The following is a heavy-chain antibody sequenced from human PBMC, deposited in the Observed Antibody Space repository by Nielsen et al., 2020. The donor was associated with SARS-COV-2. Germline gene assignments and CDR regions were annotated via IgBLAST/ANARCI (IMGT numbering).Heavy chain of an antibody. D-gene: IGHD2/OR15-2a*01. Sequence: SETLSLTCAVSGDSVSSHDWWTWVRQSPGKGLEWIGEVSHSGSTNYNPSLKSRVTLSMDKSKRQFSLNLTSVTAADTAVYYCARRPPFYDSYYFDYWGHGSLVTVSS. J-gene: IGHJ4*01. CDR1: GDSVSSHDW. CDR2: VSHSGST. V-gene: IGHV4-4*02. CDR3: ARRPPFYDSYYFDY.